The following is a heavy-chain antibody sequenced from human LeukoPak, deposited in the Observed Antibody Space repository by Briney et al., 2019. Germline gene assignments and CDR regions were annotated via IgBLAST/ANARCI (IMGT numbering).Heavy chain of an antibody. CDR2: TSYDGSNK. J-gene: IGHJ3*02. D-gene: IGHD2-15*01. V-gene: IGHV3-30-3*01. CDR1: GFTFSSYA. CDR3: ASLTLYCSGGSCYSREAFDI. Sequence: GRSLRLSCAASGFTFSSYAMHWVRQAPGKGLEWVAVTSYDGSNKYYADSVKGRFTISRDNSKNTLYLQMNSLRAEDTAVYYCASLTLYCSGGSCYSREAFDIWGQGTMVTVSS.